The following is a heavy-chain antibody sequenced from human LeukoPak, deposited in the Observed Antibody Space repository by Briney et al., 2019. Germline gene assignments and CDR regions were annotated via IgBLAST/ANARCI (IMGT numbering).Heavy chain of an antibody. CDR3: ARRSWGSDFEN. J-gene: IGHJ4*02. CDR2: IYSSGST. Sequence: SETLSLTCSVSGGSLSNYYWTWIRQPPGKGLEWIGYIYSSGSTNYNPSLKSRVNISIDTSENQFSLKLSSVTAADTAVYYCARRSWGSDFENWGQGTLVTVSS. CDR1: GGSLSNYY. D-gene: IGHD3-16*01. V-gene: IGHV4-59*01.